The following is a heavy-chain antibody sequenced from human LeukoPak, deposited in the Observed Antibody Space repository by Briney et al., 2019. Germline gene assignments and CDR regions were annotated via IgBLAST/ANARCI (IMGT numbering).Heavy chain of an antibody. CDR2: ISTRGANT. CDR3: GSTKEARRHSDY. Sequence: GGCLRLSCAGSGFIFSSYALSWVRQAPGEGLEWVSAISTRGANTYYAAPVPGRFTISRDNSKNTLYLQLNTLRTEDPAVYYCGSTKEARRHSDYWGQGALVTVSS. D-gene: IGHD1-1*01. J-gene: IGHJ4*02. V-gene: IGHV3-23*01. CDR1: GFIFSSYA.